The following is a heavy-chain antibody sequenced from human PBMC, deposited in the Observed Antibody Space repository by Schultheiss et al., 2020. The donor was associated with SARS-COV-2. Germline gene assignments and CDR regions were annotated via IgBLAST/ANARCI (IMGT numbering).Heavy chain of an antibody. CDR2: IYYSGST. CDR1: GGSISSYY. CDR3: ASPDWRSGWYEDYYGMDV. J-gene: IGHJ6*02. V-gene: IGHV4-59*08. D-gene: IGHD6-19*01. Sequence: SETLSLTCTVSGGSISSYYWSWIRQPPGKGLEWIGYIYYSGSTNYNPSLKSRVTISVDTSKNQFSLKLSSVTAADTAVYYCASPDWRSGWYEDYYGMDVWGQGTTVTVSS.